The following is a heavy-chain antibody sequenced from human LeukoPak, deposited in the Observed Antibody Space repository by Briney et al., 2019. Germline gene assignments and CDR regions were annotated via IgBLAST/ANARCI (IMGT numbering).Heavy chain of an antibody. D-gene: IGHD2-15*01. V-gene: IGHV3-13*01. CDR3: ARGDIVVVVAAPDY. CDR2: IGTAGDT. J-gene: IGHJ4*02. Sequence: GGSLRLSCAASGFTFSDYDMHWVRQATGKGLEWVSAIGTAGDTYYTGSVKGRFTISRENAKNSLYLQMNSLRAGDTAVYYCARGDIVVVVAAPDYWGQGTLVTVSS. CDR1: GFTFSDYD.